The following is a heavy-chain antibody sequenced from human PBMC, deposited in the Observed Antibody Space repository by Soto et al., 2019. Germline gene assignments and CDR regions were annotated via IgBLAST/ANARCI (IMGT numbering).Heavy chain of an antibody. CDR1: GFSLSTTGKS. D-gene: IGHD3-16*01. J-gene: IGHJ4*02. CDR2: IYWDDDK. V-gene: IGHV2-5*02. CDR3: AHSRGDGDYFPY. Sequence: QITLKESGPPLVKPTQTLTLTCTFSGFSLSTTGKSVAWIRQPPGKALEWLSVIYWDDDKRYSPSLNTRLTIAKDTSKTQVVLKLTNMDPSDTGTYYCAHSRGDGDYFPYWGQGTLVSVSS.